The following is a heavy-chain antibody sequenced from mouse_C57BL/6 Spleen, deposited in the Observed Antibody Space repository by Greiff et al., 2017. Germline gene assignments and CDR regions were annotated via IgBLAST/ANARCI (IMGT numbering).Heavy chain of an antibody. Sequence: VQLQQSGGGLVKPGGSLKLSCAASGFTFSDYGMHWVRQAPEKGLEWVAYISSGSSTIYYADTVKGRFTISRDNAKNTLFLQMTSLRSEDTAMYYCAREEYSNYVAWFAYWGQGTLVTVSA. CDR1: GFTFSDYG. D-gene: IGHD2-5*01. V-gene: IGHV5-17*01. J-gene: IGHJ3*01. CDR3: AREEYSNYVAWFAY. CDR2: ISSGSSTI.